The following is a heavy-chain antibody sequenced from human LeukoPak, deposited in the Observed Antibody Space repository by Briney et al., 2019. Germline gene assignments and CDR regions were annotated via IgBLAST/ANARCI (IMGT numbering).Heavy chain of an antibody. CDR2: FDPEDGET. V-gene: IGHV1-24*01. J-gene: IGHJ5*02. CDR1: GYTLTELS. CDR3: AIWAGYCSSTSCYRGGFDP. D-gene: IGHD2-2*02. Sequence: ASVKVSCKVSGYTLTELSMHWVRQAPGKGLEWMGGFDPEDGETIYAQKFQGRVTMTEDTSTDTAYMELSSLRSEDTAVYYCAIWAGYCSSTSCYRGGFDPWGQGTPVTVSS.